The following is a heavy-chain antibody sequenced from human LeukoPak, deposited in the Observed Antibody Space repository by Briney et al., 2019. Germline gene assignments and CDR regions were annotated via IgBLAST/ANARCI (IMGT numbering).Heavy chain of an antibody. J-gene: IGHJ4*02. V-gene: IGHV3-33*08. CDR1: GFTFSDYG. D-gene: IGHD3-10*01. CDR2: IWYDGSNK. CDR3: ARSFWFGVPFDY. Sequence: GRSLRLSCAASGFTFSDYGMHWVRQAPGKGLEWVAVIWYDGSNKYYADSVKGRFTISRDNSKNTLYLQMNSLRAEDTAVYYCARSFWFGVPFDYWGQGTLVTVSS.